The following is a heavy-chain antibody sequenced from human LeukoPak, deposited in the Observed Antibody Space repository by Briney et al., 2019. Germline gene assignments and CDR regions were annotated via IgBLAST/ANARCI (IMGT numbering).Heavy chain of an antibody. Sequence: GASVKVSCKASGYTFTGYYMHWVRQAPGQGLEWMGWINPNSGGTNYAQKFQGRVTMTRDTSISTAYKELSRLRSDDTAVYYCARACGVVRGVISYWGQGTLVTVSS. D-gene: IGHD3-10*01. J-gene: IGHJ4*02. CDR3: ARACGVVRGVISY. CDR2: INPNSGGT. CDR1: GYTFTGYY. V-gene: IGHV1-2*02.